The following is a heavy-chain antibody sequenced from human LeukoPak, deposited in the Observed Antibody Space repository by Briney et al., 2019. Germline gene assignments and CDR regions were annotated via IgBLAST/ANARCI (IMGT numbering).Heavy chain of an antibody. D-gene: IGHD6-6*01. V-gene: IGHV3-33*01. CDR2: IWYDGSNK. J-gene: IGHJ4*02. CDR1: GFTFSSYG. CDR3: ARGGLYSSSSPHDY. Sequence: SGRSLRLSCAASGFTFSSYGMHWVRQAPGKGLEWVAVIWYDGSNKYYADSVKGRFTISRDNSKNTLYLQMNSLRAEDMAVYYCARGGLYSSSSPHDYWGQGTLVTVSS.